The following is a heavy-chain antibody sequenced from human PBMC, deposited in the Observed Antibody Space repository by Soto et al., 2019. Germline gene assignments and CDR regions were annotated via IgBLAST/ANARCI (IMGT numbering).Heavy chain of an antibody. D-gene: IGHD3-10*01. CDR3: ARGTWFNWFDP. CDR1: GYTLTSYG. CDR2: INAYNDNT. V-gene: IGHV1-18*01. Sequence: ATVKVSCKASGYTLTSYGISWERQAPGQGLERMGWINAYNDNTNYTQKLQGRVTMTTDTSTSTAYMELRSLRSDDTAAYHCARGTWFNWFDPWGQGTLVTVTS. J-gene: IGHJ5*02.